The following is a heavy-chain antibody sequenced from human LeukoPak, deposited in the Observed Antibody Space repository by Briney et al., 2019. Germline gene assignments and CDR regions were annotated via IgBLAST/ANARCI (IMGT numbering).Heavy chain of an antibody. V-gene: IGHV4-39*01. Sequence: PSETLSLTCTVSGGSISSSSYYWGWIRQPPGKGLEWIGSIYYSGSTYYNPSLKSRVTISVDTSKNRFSLKLSSVTAADTAVYYCATSDYDSSGYGWFDPWGQGTLVTVSS. CDR2: IYYSGST. J-gene: IGHJ5*02. CDR3: ATSDYDSSGYGWFDP. D-gene: IGHD3-22*01. CDR1: GGSISSSSYY.